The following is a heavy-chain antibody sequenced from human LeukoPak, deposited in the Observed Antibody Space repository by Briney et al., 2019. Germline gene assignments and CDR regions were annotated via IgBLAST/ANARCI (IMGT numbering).Heavy chain of an antibody. Sequence: SETLSLTCTVSGGSISSYYWSWIRQPPGKGLEWIGYIYYSGSTNYNPSLKSRVTISLDKSNNQFSLKLSPVTAADTAVYYCARKRIQLWSFDTFDIWGQGTLVPVFS. V-gene: IGHV4-59*12. CDR1: GGSISSYY. J-gene: IGHJ3*02. CDR2: IYYSGST. CDR3: ARKRIQLWSFDTFDI. D-gene: IGHD5-18*01.